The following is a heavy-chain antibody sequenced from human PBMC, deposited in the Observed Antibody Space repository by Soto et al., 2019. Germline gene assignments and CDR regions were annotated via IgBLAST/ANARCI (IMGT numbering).Heavy chain of an antibody. CDR3: ARHLRAGVRGVISYYFDY. V-gene: IGHV4-30-2*01. J-gene: IGHJ4*02. CDR1: GGSISSGGYS. D-gene: IGHD3-10*01. Sequence: PSETLSLTCAVSGGSISSGGYSWSWIRQPPGKGLEWIGYIYHSGSTYYNPSLKSRVTISVDTSKNQFSLKLSSVTAADTAVYYCARHLRAGVRGVISYYFDYWGQGTLVTVSS. CDR2: IYHSGST.